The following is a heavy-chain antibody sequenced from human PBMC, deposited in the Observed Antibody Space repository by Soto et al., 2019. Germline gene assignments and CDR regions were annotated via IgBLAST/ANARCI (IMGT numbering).Heavy chain of an antibody. CDR1: GGSFSGYY. V-gene: IGHV4-34*01. Sequence: PSETLSLTCAVYGGSFSGYYWNWTRQPPGKGLECIGSMYHSGNTYYNPSLKSRVTISVDTSKDQFSLRLSSVTAADTAVYYCARLYDSSGYQHYFDYWGQGTPVTVSS. J-gene: IGHJ4*02. CDR2: MYHSGNT. CDR3: ARLYDSSGYQHYFDY. D-gene: IGHD3-22*01.